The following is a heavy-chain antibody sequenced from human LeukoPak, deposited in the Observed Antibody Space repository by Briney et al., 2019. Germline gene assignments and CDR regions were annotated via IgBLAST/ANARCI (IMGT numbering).Heavy chain of an antibody. V-gene: IGHV3-7*01. CDR2: IKNDGSDK. CDR1: GFSFSAAW. Sequence: GGSLRLSCEASGFSFSAAWMTWVRQAPGKGLEWVANIKNDGSDKYYVDSVKGRFTLSRDNAKNSVYLQMNSLRVEDTAVYYCVNLGYSDGGQGTLDTVSS. D-gene: IGHD5-12*01. J-gene: IGHJ4*02. CDR3: VNLGYSD.